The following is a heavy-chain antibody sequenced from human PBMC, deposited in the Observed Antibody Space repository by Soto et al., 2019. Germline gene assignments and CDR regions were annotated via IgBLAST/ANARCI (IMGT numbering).Heavy chain of an antibody. CDR3: ARENMVRGVKRGNNWFDP. Sequence: PSETLSLTCTVSGGSISSYYWSWIRQPPGKGLEWIGYIYYSGSTNYDPSLKSRVTISVDTSKNQFSLKLSSVTAADTAVYYCARENMVRGVKRGNNWFDPWGRGTLVTVSS. CDR1: GGSISSYY. V-gene: IGHV4-59*01. J-gene: IGHJ5*02. CDR2: IYYSGST. D-gene: IGHD3-10*01.